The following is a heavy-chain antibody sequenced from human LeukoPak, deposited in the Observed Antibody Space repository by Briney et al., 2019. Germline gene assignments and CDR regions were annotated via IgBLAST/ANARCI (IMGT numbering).Heavy chain of an antibody. Sequence: ETGGSLRLSCAASGSTFSSYGMHWVRQAPGKGLEWVAVISYDGSNKYYADSVKGRFTISRDNSKNTLYLQMNSLRAEDTAVYYCARDRAMTTVTTGLGWGIDYWGQGTLVTVSS. CDR3: ARDRAMTTVTTGLGWGIDY. D-gene: IGHD4-17*01. CDR2: ISYDGSNK. V-gene: IGHV3-30*03. CDR1: GSTFSSYG. J-gene: IGHJ4*02.